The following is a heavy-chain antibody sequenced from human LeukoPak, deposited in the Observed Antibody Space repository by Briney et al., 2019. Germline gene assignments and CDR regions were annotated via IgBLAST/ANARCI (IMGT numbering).Heavy chain of an antibody. CDR3: ARGYSPTLRTTGNDY. Sequence: ASVMVSCKASGYTFTSHDINWVRQATGQGLEWMGWMNPNSGNTGYAQKFQGRVTMTRDTSINTAYMELHSLRSEDTAVYYCARGYSPTLRTTGNDYWGQGTLVTVSS. CDR2: MNPNSGNT. V-gene: IGHV1-8*01. J-gene: IGHJ4*02. CDR1: GYTFTSHD. D-gene: IGHD1-1*01.